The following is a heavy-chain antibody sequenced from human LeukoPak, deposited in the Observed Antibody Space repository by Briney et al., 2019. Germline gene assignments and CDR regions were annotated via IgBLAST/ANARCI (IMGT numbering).Heavy chain of an antibody. Sequence: ASVKVSCKVSGYTLTELSMHWVRQAPGKGLEWMGGFDPEDGETIYAQKFQGRVTMTRDTSTSTVYMELSSLRSEDTAVYYCARDYDFWSGYYTGIIMRAQPPYDEYGMDVWGQGTTVTVSS. CDR2: FDPEDGET. CDR1: GYTLTELS. CDR3: ARDYDFWSGYYTGIIMRAQPPYDEYGMDV. V-gene: IGHV1-24*01. D-gene: IGHD3-3*01. J-gene: IGHJ6*02.